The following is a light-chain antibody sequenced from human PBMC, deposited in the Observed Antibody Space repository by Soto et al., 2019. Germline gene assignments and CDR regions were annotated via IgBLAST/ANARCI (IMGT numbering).Light chain of an antibody. J-gene: IGKJ4*01. Sequence: DVQMTQSPSSLSASVGDRVSITCRASQSITTYLSWYQQKPGKAPKLLIYGASSLQSGVPLRFGGSGFGTDFTLNISSLQPEDFATYCCQQTHSVPRSFGGWTKVEI. V-gene: IGKV1-39*01. CDR2: GAS. CDR1: QSITTY. CDR3: QQTHSVPRS.